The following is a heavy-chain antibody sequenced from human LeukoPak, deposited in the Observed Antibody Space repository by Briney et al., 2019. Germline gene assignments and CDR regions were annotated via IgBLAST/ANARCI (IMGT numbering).Heavy chain of an antibody. Sequence: PSETLSLTCTVSAGSISSSSYYWGWIRQPPGKGLEWIGSTYYNGSTYYSPSLKSRVSISVDTSKNQFSLRLSSVTATDTAVYHCARRGRITQRFDYWGQGTLVTVSS. J-gene: IGHJ4*02. CDR2: TYYNGST. CDR1: AGSISSSSYY. CDR3: ARRGRITQRFDY. V-gene: IGHV4-39*01.